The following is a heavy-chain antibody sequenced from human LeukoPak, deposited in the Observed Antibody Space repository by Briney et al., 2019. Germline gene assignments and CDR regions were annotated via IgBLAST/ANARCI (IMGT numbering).Heavy chain of an antibody. D-gene: IGHD5-24*01. J-gene: IGHJ4*02. V-gene: IGHV3-74*01. CDR2: VIRDVSFT. CDR3: VRDGDDFNFDY. CDR1: GFTFRSYW. Sequence: TGRSLRLSCAASGFTFRSYWTHWVRQAPGKGLEWVSRVIRDVSFTNYADSVKGRFTISRDYAKKTLYLQMSSLRAEDTAVYFCVRDGDDFNFDYWGQGSLVTVSS.